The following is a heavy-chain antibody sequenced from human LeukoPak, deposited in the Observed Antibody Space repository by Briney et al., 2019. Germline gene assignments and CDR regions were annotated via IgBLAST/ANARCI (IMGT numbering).Heavy chain of an antibody. CDR2: IYYSGST. V-gene: IGHV4-59*01. Sequence: SETLSLTCTVAGGSISSYYWSWIRQPPGKGLEWIGYIYYSGSTNYNPSLKSRVTISVDTSKNQFSLKLSSVTAADTAVYYCARGAGYSSSSPPIDYWGQGTLVTVSS. D-gene: IGHD6-13*01. CDR3: ARGAGYSSSSPPIDY. CDR1: GGSISSYY. J-gene: IGHJ4*02.